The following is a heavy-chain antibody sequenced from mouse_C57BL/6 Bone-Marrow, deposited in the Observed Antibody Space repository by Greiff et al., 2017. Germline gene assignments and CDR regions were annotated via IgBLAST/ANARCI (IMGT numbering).Heavy chain of an antibody. CDR3: ARERGIYYDYDGWYFDV. D-gene: IGHD2-4*01. CDR1: GISITTGNYR. V-gene: IGHV3-5*01. J-gene: IGHJ1*03. Sequence: EVKLMESGPGLVKPSQTVFLTCTVTGISITTGNYRWSWIRQFPGNKLEWIGYIYYSGTITYNPFPTSRTTITRDTPKNQFFLEMNSLTAEDTATYYCARERGIYYDYDGWYFDVWGTGTTVTVSS. CDR2: IYYSGTI.